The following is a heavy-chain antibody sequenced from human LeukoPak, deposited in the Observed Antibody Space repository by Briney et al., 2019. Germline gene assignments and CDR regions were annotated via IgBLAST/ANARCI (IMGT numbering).Heavy chain of an antibody. D-gene: IGHD3-22*01. CDR3: AKGLVVVKGKGYMDV. Sequence: GGSLRLSCAASGFTFSRYDLSWVRQAPGKGLEWVAFIRYDGSNKYYADSVKGRFTISRDNSENTLYLQMNSLRAEDTAVYYCAKGLVVVKGKGYMDVWGKGTTVTVSS. V-gene: IGHV3-30*02. J-gene: IGHJ6*03. CDR1: GFTFSRYD. CDR2: IRYDGSNK.